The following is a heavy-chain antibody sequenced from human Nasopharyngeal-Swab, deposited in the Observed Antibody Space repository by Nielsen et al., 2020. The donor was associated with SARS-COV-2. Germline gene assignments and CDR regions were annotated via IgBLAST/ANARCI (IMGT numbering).Heavy chain of an antibody. CDR2: IYYSGST. Sequence: WIRQPPGKGLEWIGYIYYSGSTNYNPSLKSRVTISVDTSKNQFSLKLSSVTAADTAVYYCARVAAAGRDVWGQGTTVTVSS. D-gene: IGHD6-13*01. J-gene: IGHJ6*02. V-gene: IGHV4-59*01. CDR3: ARVAAAGRDV.